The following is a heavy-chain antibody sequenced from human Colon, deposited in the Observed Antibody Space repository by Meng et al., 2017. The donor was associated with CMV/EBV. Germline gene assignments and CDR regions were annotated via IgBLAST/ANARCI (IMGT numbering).Heavy chain of an antibody. CDR2: IVSGGGDP. J-gene: IGHJ4*02. CDR3: ARETSVGFDY. Sequence: GGSLRPSCAASGFTFSSYWMHWVRQAPGKGLVWVSRIVSGGGDPRYADSMEGRFTISRDNAKNILYLQIHSLRAEDTAMYYCARETSVGFDYWGQGTLVTVSS. CDR1: GFTFSSYW. V-gene: IGHV3-74*01.